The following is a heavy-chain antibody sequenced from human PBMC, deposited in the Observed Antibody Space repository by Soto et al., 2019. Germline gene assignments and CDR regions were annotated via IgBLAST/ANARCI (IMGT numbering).Heavy chain of an antibody. CDR3: ARDRPWVVVSKNYYGMDV. Sequence: QVQLVQSGAEVKKPGASVKVSCKASGYTFTSYGISWVRQAPGQGLEWMGWISAYNGNTNYAQKLQGRVTMTTDTSTRTAYMELRSLRSDDTAVYYCARDRPWVVVSKNYYGMDVWGQGTTVTVSS. J-gene: IGHJ6*02. V-gene: IGHV1-18*04. D-gene: IGHD2-15*01. CDR1: GYTFTSYG. CDR2: ISAYNGNT.